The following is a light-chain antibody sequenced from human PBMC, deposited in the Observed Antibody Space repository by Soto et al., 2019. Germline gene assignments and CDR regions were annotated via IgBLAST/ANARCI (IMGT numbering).Light chain of an antibody. V-gene: IGKV3-15*01. CDR2: GAS. Sequence: EIVMTQSPATLSVSPGERATLSSRASQTVSSNLAWYQQKPGQAPRLLIHGASTRAAGIPARFSGSGSGTEFTLTISSLQSEDFAVYYCQQYNDWPPFTVGPGTRVDIK. CDR3: QQYNDWPPFT. CDR1: QTVSSN. J-gene: IGKJ3*01.